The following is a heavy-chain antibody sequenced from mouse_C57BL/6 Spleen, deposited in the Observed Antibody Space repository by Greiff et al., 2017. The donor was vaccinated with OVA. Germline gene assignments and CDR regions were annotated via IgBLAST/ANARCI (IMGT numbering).Heavy chain of an antibody. V-gene: IGHV1-15*01. J-gene: IGHJ3*01. CDR1: GYTFTDYE. D-gene: IGHD4-1*01. CDR2: IDPETGGT. Sequence: QVQLQQSGAELVRPGASVTLSCKASGYTFTDYEMHWVKQTPVHGLEWIGAIDPETGGTAYNQKFKGKAILTADKSSITAYMELRSLTSEDSAVYYVTRGDWDRGGFAYWGQGTLVTVSA. CDR3: TRGDWDRGGFAY.